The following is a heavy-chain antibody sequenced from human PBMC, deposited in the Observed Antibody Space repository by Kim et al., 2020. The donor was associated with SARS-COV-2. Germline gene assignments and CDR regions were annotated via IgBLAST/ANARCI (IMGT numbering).Heavy chain of an antibody. V-gene: IGHV3-33*01. J-gene: IGHJ6*02. D-gene: IGHD1-20*01. Sequence: GGSLRLSCAASGFTFSSYGMHWVRQAPGKGLEWVAVIWYDGSNKYYADSVKGRFTISRDNSKNTLYLQMNSLRAEDTAVYYCAREGNWNDGGGMDVCGQGTTVTVSS. CDR2: IWYDGSNK. CDR3: AREGNWNDGGGMDV. CDR1: GFTFSSYG.